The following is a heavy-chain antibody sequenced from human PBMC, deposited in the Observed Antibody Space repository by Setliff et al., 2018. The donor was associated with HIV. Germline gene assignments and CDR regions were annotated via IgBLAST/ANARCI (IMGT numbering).Heavy chain of an antibody. CDR2: MNPNSGNT. D-gene: IGHD3-3*01. J-gene: IGHJ3*02. CDR1: GYTFTSYY. V-gene: IGHV1-8*02. CDR3: ARGGWSYNFWSGYAFDI. Sequence: ASVKVSCKASGYTFTSYYMHWVRQAPGQGLEWMGWMNPNSGNTGYAQKFQGRVTMTRNTSISTAYMELSSLRSEDTAVYYCARGGWSYNFWSGYAFDIWGQGTMVTVSS.